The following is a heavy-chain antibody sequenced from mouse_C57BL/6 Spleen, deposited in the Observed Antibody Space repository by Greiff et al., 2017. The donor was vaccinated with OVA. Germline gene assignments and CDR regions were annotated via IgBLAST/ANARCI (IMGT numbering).Heavy chain of an antibody. CDR1: GYTFTDYY. D-gene: IGHD2-5*01. V-gene: IGHV1-26*01. Sequence: EVQLQQSGPELVKPGASVKISCKASGYTFTDYYMNWVKQSHGKSLEWIGDINPNNGGTSYNQKFKGKATLTVDKSSSTAYMELRSLTSEDSAVYYCARSAYYSNYVGMDYWGQGTSVTVSS. CDR2: INPNNGGT. CDR3: ARSAYYSNYVGMDY. J-gene: IGHJ4*01.